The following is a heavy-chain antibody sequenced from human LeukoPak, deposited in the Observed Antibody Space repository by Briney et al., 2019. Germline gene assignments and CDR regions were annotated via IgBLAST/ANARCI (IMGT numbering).Heavy chain of an antibody. J-gene: IGHJ4*02. V-gene: IGHV3-30-3*01. CDR3: ATGSQIREADY. CDR1: GFTFSSYA. CDR2: ISYDGSNK. D-gene: IGHD3-10*01. Sequence: GGSLRLSCAASGFTFSSYAMHWVRQAPGKGLEWVAVISYDGSNKYYADFVKGRFTISRDNSKNTLYLQMNSLRAEDTAVYYCATGSQIREADYWGQGTLVTVSS.